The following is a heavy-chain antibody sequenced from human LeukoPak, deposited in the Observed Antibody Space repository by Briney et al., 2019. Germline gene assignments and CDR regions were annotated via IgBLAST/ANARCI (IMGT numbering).Heavy chain of an antibody. V-gene: IGHV4-38-2*02. D-gene: IGHD3-10*01. CDR1: GYSISSGYY. Sequence: SETLSLTCTVSGYSISSGYYWGWIRQPPGKGLEWIGSIYHSGSTYYNPSLKSRVTISIDMSKNQFSLKLSSVTAADMAVYYCARDNEDDYGSGSYYFDYWGQGTLVTVSS. CDR2: IYHSGST. CDR3: ARDNEDDYGSGSYYFDY. J-gene: IGHJ4*02.